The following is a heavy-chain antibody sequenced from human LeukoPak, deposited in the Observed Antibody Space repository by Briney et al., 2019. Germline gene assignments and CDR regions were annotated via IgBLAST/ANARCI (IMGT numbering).Heavy chain of an antibody. V-gene: IGHV4-4*02. J-gene: IGHJ4*02. CDR2: IYHSGST. CDR1: GGSISSSNW. Sequence: SGTLSLTCAVSGGSISSSNWWSWVRQPPGKGLEWIGEIYHSGSTNYNPSLKSRVTISVDTSKNQFSLKLSSVTAADTAVYYCARGPRITIFGVFAGGYYFDYWGQGTLVTVSS. D-gene: IGHD3-3*01. CDR3: ARGPRITIFGVFAGGYYFDY.